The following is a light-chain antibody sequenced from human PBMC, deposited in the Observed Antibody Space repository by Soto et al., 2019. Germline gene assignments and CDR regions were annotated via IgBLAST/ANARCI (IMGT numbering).Light chain of an antibody. J-gene: IGKJ1*01. V-gene: IGKV1-39*01. CDR3: QQSFSQPWT. CDR2: GAS. Sequence: DSQMTQSTSSLSASVGDRVTITCRASQSISTYVNWYQQKPGKAPNLLIFGASRLQSGVPSRFSGSRSGTDFTLTISSLRPEDFATYFCQQSFSQPWTFGQGTKVDIK. CDR1: QSISTY.